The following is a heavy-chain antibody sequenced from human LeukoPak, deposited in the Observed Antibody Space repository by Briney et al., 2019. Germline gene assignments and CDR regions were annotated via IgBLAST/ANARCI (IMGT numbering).Heavy chain of an antibody. CDR2: INPNSGGT. CDR1: GYTFTGYY. J-gene: IGHJ4*02. Sequence: ASVKVSCKASGYTFTGYYMHWVRQAPGQGLEWMGRINPNSGGTNYAQKFQGRVTMTRDTSISTAYMELRRLRSDDTDVYYCARGSYGYSGSYYRLDYWGQGTLVTVSS. D-gene: IGHD1-26*01. V-gene: IGHV1-2*05. CDR3: ARGSYGYSGSYYRLDY.